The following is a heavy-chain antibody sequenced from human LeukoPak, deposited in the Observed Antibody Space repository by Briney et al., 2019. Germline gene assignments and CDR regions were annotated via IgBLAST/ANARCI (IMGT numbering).Heavy chain of an antibody. J-gene: IGHJ4*02. CDR3: AKVVGATGY. CDR1: GFTFSSYG. Sequence: GGTLRLSCAASGFTFSSYGMSWVRQAPGKGLEWVSAISGSGGSTYYADSVKGRFTISRDNSKNTLYLQMNSLRAEDMAVYYCAKVVGATGYWGQGTLVTVSS. CDR2: ISGSGGST. D-gene: IGHD1-26*01. V-gene: IGHV3-23*01.